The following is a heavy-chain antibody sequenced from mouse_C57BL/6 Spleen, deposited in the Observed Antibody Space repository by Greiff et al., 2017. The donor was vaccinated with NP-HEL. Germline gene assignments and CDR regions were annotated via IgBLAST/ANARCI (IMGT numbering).Heavy chain of an antibody. Sequence: EVKLVESGGGLVKPGGSLKLSCAASGFTFSSYAMSWVRQTPEKRLEWVATISDGGSYTYYPDNVKGRFTISRDTAKNNLYLQMSHLKSEDTAMYYSARERDYYGTHYYAMDYWGQGTSVTVSS. CDR1: GFTFSSYA. D-gene: IGHD1-1*01. V-gene: IGHV5-4*01. J-gene: IGHJ4*01. CDR2: ISDGGSYT. CDR3: ARERDYYGTHYYAMDY.